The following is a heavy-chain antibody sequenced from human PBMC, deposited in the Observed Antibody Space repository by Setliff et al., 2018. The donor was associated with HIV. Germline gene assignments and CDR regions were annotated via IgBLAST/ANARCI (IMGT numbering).Heavy chain of an antibody. V-gene: IGHV3-49*04. J-gene: IGHJ6*03. D-gene: IGHD5-18*01. Sequence: LRLSCTASGFTFGDHAMNWVRQAPGKGLEWVGCTRSKTYGGTTEYAASVKGRFTISRDDSKNIAYLQMNSLKTEDTAVYYCSRLRGYSYGLASYYYYYMDAWGKGTTVTVSS. CDR1: GFTFGDHA. CDR2: TRSKTYGGTT. CDR3: SRLRGYSYGLASYYYYYMDA.